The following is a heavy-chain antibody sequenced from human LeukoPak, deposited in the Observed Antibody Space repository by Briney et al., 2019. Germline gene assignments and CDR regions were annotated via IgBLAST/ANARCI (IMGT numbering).Heavy chain of an antibody. J-gene: IGHJ4*02. CDR3: ARPSWYYDSSGYDY. D-gene: IGHD3-22*01. CDR1: GYTFTSYA. Sequence: GASVKVSCKASGYTFTSYAMHWVRQAPGQRLEWMGWINAGNGNTKYSQKFQGRVTITRDTSASTAYMELSSLRSEDTAVYYCARPSWYYDSSGYDYWGQGTLVTVSS. CDR2: INAGNGNT. V-gene: IGHV1-3*01.